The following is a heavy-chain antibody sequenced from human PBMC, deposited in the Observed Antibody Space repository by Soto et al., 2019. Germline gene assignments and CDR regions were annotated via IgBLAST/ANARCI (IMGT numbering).Heavy chain of an antibody. CDR2: IYYSGST. D-gene: IGHD4-17*01. Sequence: SETLSLTCTVSGGSISSGGYYWSWIRQHPGKGLESIGYIYYSGSTYYNPSLKSRVTISVDTSKNQFSLKLSSVTAADTAVYYCARFDYGGNFDYWGQGTLVTVSS. J-gene: IGHJ4*02. CDR1: GGSISSGGYY. V-gene: IGHV4-31*03. CDR3: ARFDYGGNFDY.